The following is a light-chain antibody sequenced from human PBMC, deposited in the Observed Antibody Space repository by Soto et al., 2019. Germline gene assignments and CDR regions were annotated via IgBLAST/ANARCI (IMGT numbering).Light chain of an antibody. CDR1: SSDVGGYNY. V-gene: IGLV2-8*01. CDR2: EVS. Sequence: QSALTQPPSASGSPGQSVTISCTGTSSDVGGYNYVSWYQQHPGKAPKLMIYEVSKRPSGVPDRFSGSKSGNTASLTVSGLQAEDEADYYCSSYAGSNNLVFGTATKVTDL. CDR3: SSYAGSNNLV. J-gene: IGLJ1*01.